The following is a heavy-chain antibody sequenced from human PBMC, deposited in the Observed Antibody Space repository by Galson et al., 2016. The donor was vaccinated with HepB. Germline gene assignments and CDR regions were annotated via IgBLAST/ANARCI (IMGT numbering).Heavy chain of an antibody. CDR3: AASYYESRNWGYNYFDP. V-gene: IGHV1-69*13. CDR1: GGTFSSFA. CDR2: IIPVFGTG. D-gene: IGHD3-22*01. J-gene: IGHJ5*02. Sequence: SVKVSCKASGGTFSSFAFSWVRQAPGQGLEWMGGIIPVFGTGNYAQKFQDGVSITADESTSTAYMELSSLRSEDTAMYYCAASYYESRNWGYNYFDPWGQGTLVIVSS.